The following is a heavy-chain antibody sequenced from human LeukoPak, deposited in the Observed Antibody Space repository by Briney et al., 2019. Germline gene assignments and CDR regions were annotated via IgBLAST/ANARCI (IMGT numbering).Heavy chain of an antibody. CDR1: GFTFGSYA. Sequence: GGSLRLSCTASGFTFGSYAMSWVRQAPGKGLEWVSGINNSGDRAYYADSVKGRFTISRDNSKNTLSLQMNSLRAEDTAVYYCAKDSLQYRQLAISFDYWGQGALVTVSS. CDR3: AKDSLQYRQLAISFDY. V-gene: IGHV3-23*01. CDR2: INNSGDRA. D-gene: IGHD6-13*01. J-gene: IGHJ4*02.